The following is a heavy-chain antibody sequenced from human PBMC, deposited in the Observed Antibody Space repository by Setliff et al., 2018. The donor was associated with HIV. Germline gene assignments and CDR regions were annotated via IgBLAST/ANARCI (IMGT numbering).Heavy chain of an antibody. V-gene: IGHV3-49*04. D-gene: IGHD5-18*01. Sequence: GGSLRLSCTASEFTFGDYAMSWVRQAPGKGLEWVGFIRSKTYGGTTENAASVRGRFSISRDDSKSIAYLHMNSLKTEDTAVYYCTRLRGYSFGLASYYFYYMDVWGKGTTVTVSS. CDR1: EFTFGDYA. CDR3: TRLRGYSFGLASYYFYYMDV. CDR2: IRSKTYGGTT. J-gene: IGHJ6*03.